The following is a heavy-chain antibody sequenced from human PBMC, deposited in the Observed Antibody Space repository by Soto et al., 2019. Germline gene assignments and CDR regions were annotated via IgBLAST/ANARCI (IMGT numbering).Heavy chain of an antibody. CDR3: ARLGWGSAITPWFDY. J-gene: IGHJ4*02. CDR1: GFTFSIYW. Sequence: PGGSLRLSCAASGFTFSIYWMHWVRQAPGKGLVWVSGISNDGSMTNYADSVKGRFSISRDNAENTLYLHMNSLRAEDTAVYYCARLGWGSAITPWFDYWGQGTPVTVSS. V-gene: IGHV3-74*01. CDR2: ISNDGSMT. D-gene: IGHD2-21*01.